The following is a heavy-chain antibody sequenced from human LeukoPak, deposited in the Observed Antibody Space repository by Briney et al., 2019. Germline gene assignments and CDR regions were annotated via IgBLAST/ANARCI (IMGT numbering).Heavy chain of an antibody. CDR2: ISWNSGSI. CDR3: AKDHTAMVLDAFDI. D-gene: IGHD5-18*01. J-gene: IGHJ3*02. Sequence: GGSLRLSCAASGFTFDDYAMHWVRQAPGKGLEWVSGISWNSGSIGYADSVKGRFTISRDNAKNSLYLQMNSLRAEDTALYYCAKDHTAMVLDAFDIWGQGTMVTVSS. CDR1: GFTFDDYA. V-gene: IGHV3-9*01.